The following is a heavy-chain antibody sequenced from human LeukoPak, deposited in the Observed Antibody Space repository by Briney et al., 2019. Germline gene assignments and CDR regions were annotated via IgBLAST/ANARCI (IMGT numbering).Heavy chain of an antibody. CDR1: GGSISSYY. J-gene: IGHJ4*02. CDR2: IFYSGST. Sequence: KASETLSLTCTVSGGSISSYYWRWIRQPPGKGLEWIGYIFYSGSTNYNPSLKSRVTISVDTSKNQVSLKLRSVTAADTAVYYCARTNPSFDYWGQGTLVTVSS. CDR3: ARTNPSFDY. V-gene: IGHV4-59*08.